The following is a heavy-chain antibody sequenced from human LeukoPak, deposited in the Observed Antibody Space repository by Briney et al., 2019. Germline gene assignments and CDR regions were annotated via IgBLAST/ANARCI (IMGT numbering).Heavy chain of an antibody. V-gene: IGHV1-8*03. CDR2: MNPNSGNT. Sequence: ASVKVSCKASGYTFTSYDINWVRQATGQGLEWMGWMNPNSGNTGYSQKFQGRVTITRNTSISTAYMELSSLRSEDTAVYYCARSIHPRPVRPPYFDYWGQGTLVTVSS. CDR3: ARSIHPRPVRPPYFDY. J-gene: IGHJ4*02. CDR1: GYTFTSYD. D-gene: IGHD6-6*01.